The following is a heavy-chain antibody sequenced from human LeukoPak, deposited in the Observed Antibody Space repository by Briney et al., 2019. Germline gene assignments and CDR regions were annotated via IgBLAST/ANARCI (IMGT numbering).Heavy chain of an antibody. CDR1: GFTFSSYT. V-gene: IGHV3-23*01. CDR3: ARGVRVPAAMLVAKGGLDY. CDR2: ISGSGSAK. D-gene: IGHD2-2*01. Sequence: GGSLRLSCAASGFTFSSYTMSWIRHVQYTGPEKVSAISGSGSAKYYAYYVKGRFTISRYNSYNSPYLQMHSQRAEDTAVCYCARGVRVPAAMLVAKGGLDYWGQGTLVTVSS. J-gene: IGHJ4*02.